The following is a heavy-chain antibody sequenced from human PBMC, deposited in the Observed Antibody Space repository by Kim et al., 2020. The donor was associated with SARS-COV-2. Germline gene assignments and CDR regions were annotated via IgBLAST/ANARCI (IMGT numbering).Heavy chain of an antibody. CDR3: AKDGDRGDSSSWYAFYYYYYGMDV. J-gene: IGHJ6*02. V-gene: IGHV3-30*18. CDR2: ISYDGSNK. Sequence: GGSLRLCCAASGFTFSSYGMHWVRQAPGKGLEWVAVISYDGSNKYYADSVKGRFTISRDNSKNTLYLQMNSLRAEDTAVYYCAKDGDRGDSSSWYAFYYYYYGMDVWGQGTTVTVSS. CDR1: GFTFSSYG. D-gene: IGHD6-13*01.